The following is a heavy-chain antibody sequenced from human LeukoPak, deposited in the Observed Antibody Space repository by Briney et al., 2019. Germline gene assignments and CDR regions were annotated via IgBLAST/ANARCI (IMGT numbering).Heavy chain of an antibody. CDR3: ARLSQTPDYYTLGGYYYLGC. CDR1: RYTFTSYD. Sequence: ASAKVSCKASRYTFTSYDINWVREAAGHGLEWMGWMNPNTGRTGYAQKFQGRITMTRDTSINTAYMELTNLRSEDTAIYYCARLSQTPDYYTLGGYYYLGCWGQGTPVTVSS. J-gene: IGHJ4*02. D-gene: IGHD3-10*01. V-gene: IGHV1-8*01. CDR2: MNPNTGRT.